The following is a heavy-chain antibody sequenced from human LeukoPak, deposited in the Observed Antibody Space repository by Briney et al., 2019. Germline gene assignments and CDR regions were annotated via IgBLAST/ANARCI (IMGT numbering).Heavy chain of an antibody. Sequence: PGGSLRLSCAASGFTFSSYTMNWVRQAPGKGLEWVSSISSRSSYIYYADSVKGRFTISRDNSKNTLYLQMSSLRAEDTAVYYCARILDSAWGELGYWGQGTLVTVSS. CDR2: ISSRSSYI. CDR3: ARILDSAWGELGY. J-gene: IGHJ4*02. CDR1: GFTFSSYT. V-gene: IGHV3-21*01. D-gene: IGHD6-19*01.